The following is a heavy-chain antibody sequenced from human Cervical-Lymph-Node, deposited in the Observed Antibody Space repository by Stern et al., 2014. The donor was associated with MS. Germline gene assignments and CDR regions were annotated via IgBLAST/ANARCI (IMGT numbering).Heavy chain of an antibody. CDR1: GFSFNTYS. J-gene: IGHJ6*02. V-gene: IGHV3-48*01. Sequence: VQLVESGGGLVQPGGSLRLSCAASGFSFNTYSINWVRQAPGKGLEWVSYISSSSSSIYYADSVKGRFTISRDNANNSLYLQMNSLRAEDTAVYYCARGSWLGTGDDYYYYFGMDVWGQGTTVTVSS. D-gene: IGHD3-22*01. CDR3: ARGSWLGTGDDYYYYFGMDV. CDR2: ISSSSSSI.